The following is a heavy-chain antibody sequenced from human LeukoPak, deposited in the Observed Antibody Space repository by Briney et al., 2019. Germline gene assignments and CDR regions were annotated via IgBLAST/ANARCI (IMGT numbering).Heavy chain of an antibody. CDR3: ARELGYCSSTSCYPLDY. J-gene: IGHJ4*02. V-gene: IGHV3-9*01. D-gene: IGHD2-2*01. Sequence: GGSLRLSCAASGFIFDDYAMHWVRQAPGKGLEWVSGISWNSGSIGYADSVKGRFTISRDNAKNSLYLQMNSLRAEDTALYYCARELGYCSSTSCYPLDYWGQGTLVTVSS. CDR2: ISWNSGSI. CDR1: GFIFDDYA.